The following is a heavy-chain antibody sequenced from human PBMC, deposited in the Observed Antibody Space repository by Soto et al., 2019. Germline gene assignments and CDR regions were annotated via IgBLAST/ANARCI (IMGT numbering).Heavy chain of an antibody. CDR2: IKEDGSEK. D-gene: IGHD3-16*02. CDR3: ARHQGGHRITDY. Sequence: EVQLVESGGDLVQPGGSLRLTCATSGFRFSNFWMSWVRQAPGKGLEWVANIKEDGSEKYYVDSVKHRFTISRDNAKNSLYLQMNSMRAEDPALYYCARHQGGHRITDYSGQGTLVPVSS. J-gene: IGHJ4*02. V-gene: IGHV3-7*01. CDR1: GFRFSNFW.